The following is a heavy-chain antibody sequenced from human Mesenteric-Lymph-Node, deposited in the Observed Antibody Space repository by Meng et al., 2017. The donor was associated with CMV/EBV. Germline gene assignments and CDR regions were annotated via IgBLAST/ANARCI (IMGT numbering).Heavy chain of an antibody. J-gene: IGHJ5*02. Sequence: GASLKISCAASGFTFDDHGMSWVRQVPGKGLEWVSSVNWKGGSTAYADSVKGRFTISRDNAKNSLYLQMDSLRAEDTAFYYCARSGLTGRWWFDPWGQGTLVTVSS. D-gene: IGHD3-9*01. CDR2: VNWKGGST. CDR3: ARSGLTGRWWFDP. V-gene: IGHV3-20*04. CDR1: GFTFDDHG.